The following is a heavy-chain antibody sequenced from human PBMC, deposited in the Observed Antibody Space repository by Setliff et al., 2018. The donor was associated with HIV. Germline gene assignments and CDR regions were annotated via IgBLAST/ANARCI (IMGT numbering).Heavy chain of an antibody. CDR2: IYFSGTP. V-gene: IGHV4-39*01. CDR3: ARRGMWSYETGGNPTATFDY. CDR1: GGSTNSRSYY. J-gene: IGHJ4*02. D-gene: IGHD2-8*02. Sequence: PSETLSLTCTVSGGSTNSRSYYWAWIRQPPGKGLEWVASIYFSGTPYYNPSLKNRVTIPVDTSKNQFSLKLSSVTAADTAVYYCARRGMWSYETGGNPTATFDYWGQGVLVTVSS.